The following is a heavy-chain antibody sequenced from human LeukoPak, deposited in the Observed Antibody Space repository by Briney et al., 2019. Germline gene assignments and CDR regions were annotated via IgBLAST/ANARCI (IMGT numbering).Heavy chain of an antibody. CDR1: GFTFSTYW. CDR3: ASGRXYIFDY. Sequence: PGGSLRLSCTASGFTFSTYWMHWVRQAPGKGLVWVSRVDSGGSGPIYVDSVKGRFTISRDNSKNTLYLQMNSLRAEDTAVYYCASGRXYIFDYWGQGTLVTVSS. J-gene: IGHJ4*02. V-gene: IGHV3-74*01. CDR2: VDSGGSGP. D-gene: IGHD1-1*01.